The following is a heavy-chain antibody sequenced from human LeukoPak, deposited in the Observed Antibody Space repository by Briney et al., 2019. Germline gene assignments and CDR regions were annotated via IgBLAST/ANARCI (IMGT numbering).Heavy chain of an antibody. Sequence: GGSLRLSCAASGFTFSSYGMHWVRQAPGKGLEWVAVISYDGSNKYYADSVKGRFTISRDNSKNTLYLQMNSLRAEDTAVYYCARAPKWLGDAFDIWGQGTVVIVST. V-gene: IGHV3-30*03. CDR2: ISYDGSNK. D-gene: IGHD2-8*01. J-gene: IGHJ3*02. CDR3: ARAPKWLGDAFDI. CDR1: GFTFSSYG.